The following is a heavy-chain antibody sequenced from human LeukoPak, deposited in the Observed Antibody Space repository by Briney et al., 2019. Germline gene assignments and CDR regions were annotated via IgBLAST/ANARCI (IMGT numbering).Heavy chain of an antibody. Sequence: GGSLRLSCAASGFTFSDYYMTWIRQAPGKGLEWVSYISNTGNPIYYADSVKGRFTISRDNAKSSLYLQMNSLRVEDTAVYFCVREGLAYDYWGQGTLVTVSS. CDR2: ISNTGNPI. J-gene: IGHJ4*02. CDR1: GFTFSDYY. CDR3: VREGLAYDY. V-gene: IGHV3-11*04. D-gene: IGHD6-19*01.